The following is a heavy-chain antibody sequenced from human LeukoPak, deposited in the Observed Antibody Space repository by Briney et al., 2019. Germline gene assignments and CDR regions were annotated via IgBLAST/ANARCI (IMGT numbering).Heavy chain of an antibody. CDR1: GYTLTELS. CDR3: ATDSRVPDAITKYYYYGMDV. J-gene: IGHJ6*01. D-gene: IGHD2-2*01. Sequence: ASVKVSCKVSGYTLTELSMHWVRQAPGKGLEWVGGFDPEDGETIYAQKFQGRVTMTEDTSTDTAYMELSSLRSEDTAVYYCATDSRVPDAITKYYYYGMDVWGHGTTVTVSS. CDR2: FDPEDGET. V-gene: IGHV1-24*01.